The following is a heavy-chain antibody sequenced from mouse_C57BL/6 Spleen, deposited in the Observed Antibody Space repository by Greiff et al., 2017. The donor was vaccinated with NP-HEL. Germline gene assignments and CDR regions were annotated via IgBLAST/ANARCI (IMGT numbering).Heavy chain of an antibody. Sequence: VQLQQSGPELVKPGASVKISCKASGYAFSSSWMNWVKQRPGKGLEWIGRIYPGDGDTNYNGKFKGKATLTADKSSSTAYMQLSSLTSGDSAVYFCARGTTVATTFDYWGQGTTLTVSS. D-gene: IGHD1-1*01. CDR1: GYAFSSSW. J-gene: IGHJ2*01. CDR3: ARGTTVATTFDY. V-gene: IGHV1-82*01. CDR2: IYPGDGDT.